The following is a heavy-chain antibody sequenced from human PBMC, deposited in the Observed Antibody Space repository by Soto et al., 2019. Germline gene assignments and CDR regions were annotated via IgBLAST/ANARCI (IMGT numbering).Heavy chain of an antibody. V-gene: IGHV3-23*01. D-gene: IGHD6-19*01. J-gene: IGHJ4*02. Sequence: GSLRLSCTASGFIFSSYAMSWVRQAPGKGLEWVSAISASGDHAYYADSVKGRFTISRDRSKSLYLQMKSLRAEDTAIYYCAKFFVAGTRGYFDSWGQGTLVTVSS. CDR1: GFIFSSYA. CDR3: AKFFVAGTRGYFDS. CDR2: ISASGDHA.